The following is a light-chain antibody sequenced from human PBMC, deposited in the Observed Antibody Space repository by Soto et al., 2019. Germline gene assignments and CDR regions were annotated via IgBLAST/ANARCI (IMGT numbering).Light chain of an antibody. V-gene: IGKV1-5*01. CDR2: DVS. J-gene: IGKJ1*01. Sequence: IQMTQYPSTLSASVGDRVTITCRSSQSLINFLAWYGEKPGKAPRLLIFDVSILESGVPSRFSGSGSGTEFPLTISSLQPDDFATYYCQQYSTYATFGQGTKVDI. CDR1: QSLINF. CDR3: QQYSTYAT.